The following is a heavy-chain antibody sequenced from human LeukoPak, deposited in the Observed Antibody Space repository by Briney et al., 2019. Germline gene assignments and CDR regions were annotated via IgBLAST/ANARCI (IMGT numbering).Heavy chain of an antibody. J-gene: IGHJ6*03. Sequence: GGSLSRSCAASGFTVSSNYMSWVRQAPGKGLKGVAFLRYDGSNKYYADSVKGRFTISRDNSKNTLYLQMNSLRAEDTAVYYCASNHYYMDVWGKGATVTISS. CDR2: LRYDGSNK. CDR3: ASNHYYMDV. CDR1: GFTVSSNY. V-gene: IGHV3-30*02.